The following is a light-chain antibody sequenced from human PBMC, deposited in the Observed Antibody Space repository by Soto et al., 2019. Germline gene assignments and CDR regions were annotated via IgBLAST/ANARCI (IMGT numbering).Light chain of an antibody. CDR2: EVS. CDR1: SSDIGAYIY. CDR3: SSYAGSNDRWV. J-gene: IGLJ3*02. V-gene: IGLV2-8*01. Sequence: QSVLTQPPSASGSPGQSVTISCTGTSSDIGAYIYVSWYQQHPGKAPKLMIHEVSKRPSGVPDRFSGSKSGNTASLTVSGLQAEDEADYYCSSYAGSNDRWVFGGGTKPTVL.